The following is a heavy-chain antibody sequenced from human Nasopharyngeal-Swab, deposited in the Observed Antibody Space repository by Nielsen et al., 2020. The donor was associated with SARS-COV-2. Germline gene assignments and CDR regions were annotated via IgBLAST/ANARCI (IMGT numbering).Heavy chain of an antibody. Sequence: ASVKVSCKASGYTFTSYGISWVRQAPGQGLEWMGWISAYNGNTNYAQKFQGRVTITRDTSASTAYMELSSLRSEDTAVYYCARGIAAAGTLDYWGQGTLVTVSS. CDR2: ISAYNGNT. CDR3: ARGIAAAGTLDY. D-gene: IGHD6-13*01. V-gene: IGHV1-18*01. J-gene: IGHJ4*02. CDR1: GYTFTSYG.